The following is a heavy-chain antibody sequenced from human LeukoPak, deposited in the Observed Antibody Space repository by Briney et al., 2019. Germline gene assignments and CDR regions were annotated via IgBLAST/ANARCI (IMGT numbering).Heavy chain of an antibody. CDR2: ISVSGNKT. D-gene: IGHD3-10*01. CDR1: GFTFSHFA. Sequence: RPGESLKISCAASGFTFSHFAMSWVRQAPGKGLHWVSTISVSGNKTYDADSVKGRFTISRDNSKNTLYLQMTGLRADDTAVYYCAKLKRVGIAPFDDWGQGTLVTVSS. V-gene: IGHV3-23*01. CDR3: AKLKRVGIAPFDD. J-gene: IGHJ4*02.